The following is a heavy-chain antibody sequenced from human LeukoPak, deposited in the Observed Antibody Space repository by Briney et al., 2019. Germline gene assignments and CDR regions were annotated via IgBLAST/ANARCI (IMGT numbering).Heavy chain of an antibody. D-gene: IGHD1-26*01. CDR1: EFTFDDYA. CDR3: AKGTYSGSYSVFDY. Sequence: GGSLRLSCAASEFTFDDYAMHWVRQAPGTGLEWVSGISWNSGSIGYADSVKGRFTISRDNAKNSLYLQMNSLRAEDTALYYCAKGTYSGSYSVFDYWGQGTLVTVSS. J-gene: IGHJ4*02. CDR2: ISWNSGSI. V-gene: IGHV3-9*01.